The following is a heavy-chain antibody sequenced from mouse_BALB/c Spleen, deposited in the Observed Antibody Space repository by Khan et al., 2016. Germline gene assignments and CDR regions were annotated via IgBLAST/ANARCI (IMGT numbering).Heavy chain of an antibody. V-gene: IGHV1-11*01. CDR1: GYTFTSYC. J-gene: IGHJ2*01. Sequence: QVQLKQSGAELVKPGASVTLSCKASGYTFTSYCMNWVKKRPGQGLEWIGRIYPGSGETNYNHNFKGKATFSADRSSNTVYMELNSLTSEDPAVDSCGRGGYCDDWCRGSTLT. CDR2: IYPGSGET. CDR3: GRGGYCDD.